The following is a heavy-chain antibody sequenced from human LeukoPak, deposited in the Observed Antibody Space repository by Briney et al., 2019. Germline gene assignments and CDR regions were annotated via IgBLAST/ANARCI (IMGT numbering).Heavy chain of an antibody. J-gene: IGHJ3*02. CDR1: GFTFSSYS. V-gene: IGHV3-21*01. Sequence: GGSLRLSCAASGFTFSSYSMNWVRQAPGKGLEWVSSISSSSSYIYYADSVKGRFTISRDNGKNSLYLQMNSLRAEDTAVYYCARDPARGGDRYFDIWGQGTMVTVSS. CDR2: ISSSSSYI. D-gene: IGHD2-21*02. CDR3: ARDPARGGDRYFDI.